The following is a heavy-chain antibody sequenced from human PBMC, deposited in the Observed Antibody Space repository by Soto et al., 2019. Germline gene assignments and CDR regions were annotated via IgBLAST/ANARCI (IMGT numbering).Heavy chain of an antibody. Sequence: GGSLRLSCAASGFTFSSYSMNWVRQAPGKGLEWVSSISSSSSYIYYADSVKGRFTISRDNAKNSLYLQMNSLRAEDTAVYYCARDWIAAAGIYYCMDVWGQGTTVTVSS. CDR3: ARDWIAAAGIYYCMDV. J-gene: IGHJ6*02. V-gene: IGHV3-21*01. CDR1: GFTFSSYS. CDR2: ISSSSSYI. D-gene: IGHD6-13*01.